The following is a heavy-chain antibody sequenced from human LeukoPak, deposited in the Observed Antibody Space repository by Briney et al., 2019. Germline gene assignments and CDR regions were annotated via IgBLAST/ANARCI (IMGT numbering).Heavy chain of an antibody. CDR2: TSGSGGST. Sequence: GGSLRLSCAASRFTFGNHPMSWVRQAPGKGLEWVSGTSGSGGSTYYAGSVKGRFTISRDNSKNTLYLQMNSLRVEDTAVYYCAKNGGSQCYSHLDSWGQGTLVTVSS. CDR3: AKNGGSQCYSHLDS. V-gene: IGHV3-23*01. J-gene: IGHJ4*02. CDR1: RFTFGNHP. D-gene: IGHD2-15*01.